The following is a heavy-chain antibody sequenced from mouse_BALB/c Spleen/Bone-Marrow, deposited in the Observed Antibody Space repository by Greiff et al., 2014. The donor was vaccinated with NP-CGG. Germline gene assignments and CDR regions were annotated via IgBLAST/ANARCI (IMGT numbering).Heavy chain of an antibody. CDR2: INPSSGYN. V-gene: IGHV1-4*01. CDR1: GYSFTSYT. D-gene: IGHD2-4*01. J-gene: IGHJ2*01. Sequence: QVQLQQSGAELARPGASVKMSCKASGYSFTSYTMHWVKQRPGQGLEWIGYINPSSGYNNYNQKFKDKATLTADKSSSTAYMQLSSLTSEDSAVYYCARGWDYEGYFDYWGQGTTLTVSS. CDR3: ARGWDYEGYFDY.